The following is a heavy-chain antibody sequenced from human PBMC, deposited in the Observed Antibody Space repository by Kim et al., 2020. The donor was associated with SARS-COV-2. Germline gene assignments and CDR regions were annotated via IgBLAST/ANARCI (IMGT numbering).Heavy chain of an antibody. D-gene: IGHD6-13*01. V-gene: IGHV4-39*02. Sequence: SETLSLTCTVSGGSISSSSYYWGWIRQPPGKGLEWIGSIYYSGSTYYNPSLKSRVTISVDTSKNQFSLKLSSVTAADTAVYYCAREYKSSSGIAAAGTFGYWGQGTLVTVSS. CDR1: GGSISSSSYY. J-gene: IGHJ4*02. CDR3: AREYKSSSGIAAAGTFGY. CDR2: IYYSGST.